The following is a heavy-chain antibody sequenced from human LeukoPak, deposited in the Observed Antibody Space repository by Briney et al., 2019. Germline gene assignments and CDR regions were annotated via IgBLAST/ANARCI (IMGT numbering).Heavy chain of an antibody. CDR3: ARQFTSSWYSTQGGFDY. D-gene: IGHD6-13*01. V-gene: IGHV5-51*01. CDR2: IYPGDSHT. CDR1: GYSFTSYW. J-gene: IGHJ4*02. Sequence: GESLKISCKGSGYSFTSYWIGWVRQMPGKGLEWMGIIYPGDSHTTYSPSFQGQVTISADKSIDTAYLQWSSLKASDTAMYYCARQFTSSWYSTQGGFDYWGQGTLVTVSS.